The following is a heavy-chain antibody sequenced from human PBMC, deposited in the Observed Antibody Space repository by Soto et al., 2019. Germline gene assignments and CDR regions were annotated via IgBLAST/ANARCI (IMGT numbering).Heavy chain of an antibody. CDR2: ISYDGSNK. Sequence: QVQLVESGGGVVQPGRSLRLSCAASGFTFSSYAMHWVRQAPGKGLEWVAVISYDGSNKYYADSVKGRFTISRDNSKNTLYLKMNSLRAEDTAVYYCARDRRIAVAGTLDYWGQGTLVTVSS. CDR1: GFTFSSYA. CDR3: ARDRRIAVAGTLDY. D-gene: IGHD6-19*01. J-gene: IGHJ4*02. V-gene: IGHV3-30-3*01.